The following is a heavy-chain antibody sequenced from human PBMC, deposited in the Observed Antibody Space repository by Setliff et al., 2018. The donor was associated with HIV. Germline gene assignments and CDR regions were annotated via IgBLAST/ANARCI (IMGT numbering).Heavy chain of an antibody. V-gene: IGHV3-30*02. J-gene: IGHJ5*01. D-gene: IGHD3-10*01. CDR2: RQYDGGNK. Sequence: GGSLRLSCAASGFTFSSYGMHWVRQAPGKGLEWVAFRQYDGGNKYPADSVTGRFTISRDNSKNTVYLQRNGLRPEDTAVYYCAKFTGSLDSWGQGTVVTV. CDR3: AKFTGSLDS. CDR1: GFTFSSYG.